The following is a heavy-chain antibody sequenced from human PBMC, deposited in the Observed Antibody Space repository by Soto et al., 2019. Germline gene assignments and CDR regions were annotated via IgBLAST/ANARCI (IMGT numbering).Heavy chain of an antibody. CDR3: ARDGGDIVLMVYAPIINWFDP. J-gene: IGHJ5*02. V-gene: IGHV3-30-3*01. Sequence: QVQLVESGGGVVQPGRSLRLSCAASGFTFSSYAMHWVRQAPGKGLEWVAVISYDGSNKYYADSVKGRFTISRDNSKNTLYLQMNSLRDEDTAVYYCARDGGDIVLMVYAPIINWFDPWGQGTLVTVSS. CDR1: GFTFSSYA. D-gene: IGHD2-8*01. CDR2: ISYDGSNK.